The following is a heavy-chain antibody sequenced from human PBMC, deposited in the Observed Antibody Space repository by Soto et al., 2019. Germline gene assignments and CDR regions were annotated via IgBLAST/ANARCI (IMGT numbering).Heavy chain of an antibody. D-gene: IGHD2-15*01. CDR2: ISYDGSNK. CDR1: GFTFSSYG. J-gene: IGHJ4*02. CDR3: AKDLEYCSGGSCYWDY. Sequence: QVQLVESGGGVVQPGRSLRLSCAASGFTFSSYGMHWVRQAPGKGLEWVAVISYDGSNKYYADSVKGRFTISRDNSKKTLYLQMNSLRAEDTAVYYCAKDLEYCSGGSCYWDYWGQGTLVTVSS. V-gene: IGHV3-30*18.